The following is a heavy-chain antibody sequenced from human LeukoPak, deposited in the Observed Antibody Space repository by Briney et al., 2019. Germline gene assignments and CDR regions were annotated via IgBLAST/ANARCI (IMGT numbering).Heavy chain of an antibody. D-gene: IGHD1-1*01. CDR3: ARGWKEFDY. CDR2: IYYTGST. V-gene: IGHV4-59*01. CDR1: GGSISSYY. J-gene: IGHJ4*02. Sequence: SETLSLTCTVSGGSISSYYWSWIRQPPGKGLQWIGYIYYTGSTNYNPSLTSRVTISVDTSKHQFSLKLSSVTAADTAVYSCARGWKEFDYWGQGTLVTVSS.